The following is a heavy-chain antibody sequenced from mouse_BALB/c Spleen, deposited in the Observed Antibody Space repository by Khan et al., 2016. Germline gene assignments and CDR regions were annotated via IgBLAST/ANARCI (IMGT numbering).Heavy chain of an antibody. J-gene: IGHJ2*01. CDR2: IDPANGNT. D-gene: IGHD4-1*01. CDR1: GFNIKDTY. Sequence: VQLQQSGAELVKPGASVKLSCTASGFNIKDTYMHWVKQRPEQGLEWIGRIDPANGNTKYDPKFQGKATITADPSSNTAYLQLSSLTSEDTAVYYCARNHNWDYFDYWGQGTTLTVSS. V-gene: IGHV14-3*02. CDR3: ARNHNWDYFDY.